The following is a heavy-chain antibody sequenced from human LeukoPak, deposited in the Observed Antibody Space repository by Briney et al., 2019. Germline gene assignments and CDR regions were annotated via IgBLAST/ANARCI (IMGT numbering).Heavy chain of an antibody. V-gene: IGHV3-66*02. CDR2: IYTGGST. CDR1: GFTVSTTY. CDR3: AKEYGYDYNYFYSMDV. Sequence: GGSLRLSCAASGFTVSTTYMSWVRQAPGKGLEWVSIIYTGGSTYYAHSVKGRFTISRDNSKNTVYLQMNSLRPEDTAVYFCAKEYGYDYNYFYSMDVWGKGTTVTISS. D-gene: IGHD1-1*01. J-gene: IGHJ6*03.